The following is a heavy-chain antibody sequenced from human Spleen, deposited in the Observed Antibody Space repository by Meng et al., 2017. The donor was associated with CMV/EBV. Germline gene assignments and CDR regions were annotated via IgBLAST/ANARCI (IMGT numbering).Heavy chain of an antibody. D-gene: IGHD3-3*01. V-gene: IGHV4-59*12. J-gene: IGHJ6*02. Sequence: ETLSLTCTVSGDSISNYYWSWIRQPPGKGLEWIGSIYYSGSTYYNPSLKSRVTISVDTSKNQFSLKLSSVTAADTAVYYCARDLEWLSHYYVLDVWGQGTTVTVSS. CDR2: IYYSGST. CDR1: GDSISNYY. CDR3: ARDLEWLSHYYVLDV.